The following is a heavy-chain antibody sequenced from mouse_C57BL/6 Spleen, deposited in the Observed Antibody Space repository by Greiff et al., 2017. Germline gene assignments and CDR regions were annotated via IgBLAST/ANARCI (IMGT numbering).Heavy chain of an antibody. CDR2: IYPGDGDT. J-gene: IGHJ2*01. CDR1: GYAFSSSW. V-gene: IGHV1-82*01. CDR3: ARAEDYFDY. Sequence: VQLVESGPELVKPGASVKISCKASGYAFSSSWMNWVKQRPGKGLEWIGRIYPGDGDTNYNGKFKGKATLTADKSSSTAYMQLSSLTSEDSAVYFCARAEDYFDYWGQGTTLTVSS.